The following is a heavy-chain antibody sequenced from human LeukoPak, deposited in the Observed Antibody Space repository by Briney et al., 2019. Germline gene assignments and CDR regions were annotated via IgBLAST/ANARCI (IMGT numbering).Heavy chain of an antibody. V-gene: IGHV1-69*04. Sequence: SVKVSCKASGGTFSSYAISWVRQAPGQGLEWMGRIIPILGIANYAQKFQGRVTITADKSTSTAYMELSSLRSEDTAVYYCARGELWSKYYFDYWGQGTLVTVSS. J-gene: IGHJ4*02. CDR1: GGTFSSYA. CDR2: IIPILGIA. D-gene: IGHD5-18*01. CDR3: ARGELWSKYYFDY.